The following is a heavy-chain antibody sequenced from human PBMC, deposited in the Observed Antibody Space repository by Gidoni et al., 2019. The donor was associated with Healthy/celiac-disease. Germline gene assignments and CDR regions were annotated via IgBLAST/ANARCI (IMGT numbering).Heavy chain of an antibody. V-gene: IGHV4-34*01. Sequence: QVQLQQWGAGLLKPSETLSLTCAMSGQSFSGYYWSWIRQSPGRGLEWLAEITHTGSTNYKPSLRSRVTISVDASKNQFSLQLRSVTAADTAVYYCARGRYHDSSGFPYWGQGTLVTVSS. CDR3: ARGRYHDSSGFPY. CDR1: GQSFSGYY. J-gene: IGHJ4*02. D-gene: IGHD3-22*01. CDR2: ITHTGST.